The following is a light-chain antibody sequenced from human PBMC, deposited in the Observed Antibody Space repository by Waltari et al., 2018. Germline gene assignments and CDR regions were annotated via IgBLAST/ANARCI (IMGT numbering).Light chain of an antibody. Sequence: EIVLTQSPGSLSSSPGERVTLSCRASQSVSRALAWYQQKPGQAPRLLIFGASNRATGIPDRFSGSGSETDFSLTISRLEPEDFAVYYCQHYVRLPATFGQGTNVEIK. CDR3: QHYVRLPAT. CDR2: GAS. J-gene: IGKJ1*01. CDR1: QSVSRA. V-gene: IGKV3-20*01.